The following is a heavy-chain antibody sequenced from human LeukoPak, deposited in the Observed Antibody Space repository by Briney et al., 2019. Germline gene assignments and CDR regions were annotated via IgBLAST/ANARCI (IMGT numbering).Heavy chain of an antibody. Sequence: SGGSLRLSCAASGFTFSSYAMSWVRQAPGKGLEWVSAISGSGGSTYYADSVKGRFTISGDNSKNTLYLQMNSLRAEDTAVYYCAKDPIGLELLWFGELFGYFDYWGQGTLVTVSS. V-gene: IGHV3-23*01. J-gene: IGHJ4*02. CDR1: GFTFSSYA. CDR3: AKDPIGLELLWFGELFGYFDY. D-gene: IGHD3-10*01. CDR2: ISGSGGST.